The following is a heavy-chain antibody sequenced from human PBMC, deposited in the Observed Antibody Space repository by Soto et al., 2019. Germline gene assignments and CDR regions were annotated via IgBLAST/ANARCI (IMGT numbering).Heavy chain of an antibody. J-gene: IGHJ6*02. D-gene: IGHD2-2*02. Sequence: PSETPSLTCAVYGGSFSGYYWSWIRQPPWKWLEWIVEINHSGSTNYNPSLKSRVTISVDTSKNQFSLKLSSVTAADTAVYYCARGRGRYCSSTSCYTDYYYYGMDVWGQGTTVTVSS. CDR3: ARGRGRYCSSTSCYTDYYYYGMDV. CDR1: GGSFSGYY. V-gene: IGHV4-34*01. CDR2: INHSGST.